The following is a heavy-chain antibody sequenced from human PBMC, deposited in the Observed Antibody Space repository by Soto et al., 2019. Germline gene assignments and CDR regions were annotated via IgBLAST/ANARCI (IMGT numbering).Heavy chain of an antibody. CDR1: GGSVSSGSYY. V-gene: IGHV4-61*01. CDR2: IYYSGST. J-gene: IGHJ4*02. Sequence: SETLSLTCTVSGGSVSSGSYYWSWIRQPPGKGLEWIGYIYYSGSTNYNPSLKSRVTISVDTSKNQFSLKLSSVTAADTAVYYCARLGVGRSVVYWGQANLVTVSS. D-gene: IGHD2-21*01. CDR3: ARLGVGRSVVY.